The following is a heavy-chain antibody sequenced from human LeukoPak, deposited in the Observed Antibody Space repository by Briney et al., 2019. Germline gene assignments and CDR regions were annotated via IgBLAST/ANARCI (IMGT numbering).Heavy chain of an antibody. CDR1: GGSISSSSYY. J-gene: IGHJ4*02. V-gene: IGHV4-39*01. D-gene: IGHD1-26*01. CDR2: IYYSGST. CDR3: ARRAHSGSGDY. Sequence: PSETLSLTCTVSGGSISSSSYYWGWIRQPPGKGLEWIGSIYYSGSTYYNPSLKSRVTISVDTSKNQFSLKLSSVTAADTAVYYCARRAHSGSGDYWGQGTLVTVSS.